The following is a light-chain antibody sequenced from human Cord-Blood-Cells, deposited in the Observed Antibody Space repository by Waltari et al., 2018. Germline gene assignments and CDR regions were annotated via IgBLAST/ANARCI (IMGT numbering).Light chain of an antibody. J-gene: IGLJ2*01. CDR1: SSNLGAGYE. Sequence: QSVLTQPPSVSGAPGQRVTISCTGSSSNLGAGYEVHWYQQLPGTAPKLPIYGNSNRPSGVPDRFSGSKSGTSASLAITGLQAEDEADYYCQSYDSSLSGSVFGGGTKLTVL. V-gene: IGLV1-40*01. CDR2: GNS. CDR3: QSYDSSLSGSV.